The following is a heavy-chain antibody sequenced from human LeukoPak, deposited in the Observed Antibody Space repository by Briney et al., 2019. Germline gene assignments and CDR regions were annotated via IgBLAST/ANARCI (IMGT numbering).Heavy chain of an antibody. CDR3: AKDLPETGNFDY. J-gene: IGHJ4*02. V-gene: IGHV3-30-3*01. CDR2: ISYDGSNK. CDR1: GFTSSSYA. Sequence: GGSLRLSCAASGFTSSSYAMHWVRQAPGKGLEWVAVISYDGSNKYYADSVKGRFTISRDNSKNTLYLQMNSLRAEDTAVYYCAKDLPETGNFDYWGQGTLVTVSS.